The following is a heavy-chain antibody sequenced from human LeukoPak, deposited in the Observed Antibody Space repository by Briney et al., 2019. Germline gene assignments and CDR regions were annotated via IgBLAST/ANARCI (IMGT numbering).Heavy chain of an antibody. Sequence: SVKVSCKASGGTFSSYAISWVRQAPGQGLEWMGAIIPIFGTANYAQKFQGRVTITADESTSTAYMELSSLRSEDTAVYYCARGLWGELPDYYYYYGMDVWGQGTTVTVSS. V-gene: IGHV1-69*13. J-gene: IGHJ6*02. CDR3: ARGLWGELPDYYYYYGMDV. D-gene: IGHD1-26*01. CDR2: IIPIFGTA. CDR1: GGTFSSYA.